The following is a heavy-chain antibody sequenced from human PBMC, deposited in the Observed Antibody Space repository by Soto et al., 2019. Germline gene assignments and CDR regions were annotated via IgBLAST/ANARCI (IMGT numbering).Heavy chain of an antibody. CDR3: AKDFYGSGSDLDAFDI. Sequence: ETLSLTCAVYGGSFSGYYWSWIRQPPGKGLEWVSAISGSGGSTYYADSVKGRFTISRDNSKNTLYLQMNSLRAEDTAVYYCAKDFYGSGSDLDAFDIWGQGTMVTVSS. D-gene: IGHD3-10*01. V-gene: IGHV3-23*01. J-gene: IGHJ3*02. CDR2: ISGSGGST. CDR1: GGSFSGYY.